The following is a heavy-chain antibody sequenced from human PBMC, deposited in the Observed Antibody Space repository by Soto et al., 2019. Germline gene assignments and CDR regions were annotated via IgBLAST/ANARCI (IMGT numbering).Heavy chain of an antibody. Sequence: GGSLRLSCEGSGFIFEDYDMHWVRQPPGQGLQWVSGISWNSGDKDYGDSVKGRFTISRDNAKNSLDLQMSSLRVEDTATYYCVKKSCSHTRCYTGWFFDLWGRGTLVTVSS. CDR3: VKKSCSHTRCYTGWFFDL. CDR1: GFIFEDYD. J-gene: IGHJ2*01. V-gene: IGHV3-9*01. CDR2: ISWNSGDK. D-gene: IGHD2-15*01.